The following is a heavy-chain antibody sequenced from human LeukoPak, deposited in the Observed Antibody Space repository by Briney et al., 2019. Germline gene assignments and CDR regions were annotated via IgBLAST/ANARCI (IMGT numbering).Heavy chain of an antibody. CDR3: ARDQTFWSGYYTGTSFDY. Sequence: GGSLRLSCAASGFTFSSYSMNWVRQAPGKGLEWVSSISSSSSYIYYADSVKGRFTISRDNAKNSLYLQMNSLRAEDTAVYYCARDQTFWSGYYTGTSFDYWGQGTLVTVSS. CDR2: ISSSSSYI. V-gene: IGHV3-21*01. CDR1: GFTFSSYS. D-gene: IGHD3-3*01. J-gene: IGHJ4*02.